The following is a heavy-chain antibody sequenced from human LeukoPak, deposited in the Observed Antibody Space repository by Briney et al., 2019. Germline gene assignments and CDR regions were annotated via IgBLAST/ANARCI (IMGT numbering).Heavy chain of an antibody. CDR3: ARWLGGDYYDSSGYLPFDY. V-gene: IGHV1-8*01. J-gene: IGHJ4*02. CDR2: MNPNSGNT. Sequence: ASVKVSCKASGYTFTSYDINWVRQATGQGLEWMGWMNPNSGNTGYAQKFQGRVTMTRNTSISTAYMELSSLRSEDTAVYYCARWLGGDYYDSSGYLPFDYWGQGTLVTVSS. CDR1: GYTFTSYD. D-gene: IGHD3-22*01.